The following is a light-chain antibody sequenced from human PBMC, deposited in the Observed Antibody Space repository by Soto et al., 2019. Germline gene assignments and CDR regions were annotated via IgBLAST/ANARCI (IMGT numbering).Light chain of an antibody. J-gene: IGKJ5*01. CDR3: QNYNSAPIT. Sequence: GDRVTVTCRASQGIANYLAGYQQKPGKVPKLLIYAASTLQSGVPSRFSGSGSGTDFTLTISSLQPEDVATYYCQNYNSAPITFGQGTRLEIK. CDR1: QGIANY. V-gene: IGKV1-27*01. CDR2: AAS.